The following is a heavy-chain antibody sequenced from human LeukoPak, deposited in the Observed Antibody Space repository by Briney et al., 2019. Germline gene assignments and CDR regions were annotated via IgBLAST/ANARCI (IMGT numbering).Heavy chain of an antibody. CDR1: GFTFSSYA. Sequence: GGSLRLSCAASGFTFSSYAMSWVRQAPGKGLEWVSAISGSGGSTYYADSVKGRFTISSDNSKNTLYLQMNSLRAEDTAVYYCAKDLRYYYGSGSYYYYGMDVWGQGTTVTVSS. CDR2: ISGSGGST. CDR3: AKDLRYYYGSGSYYYYGMDV. J-gene: IGHJ6*02. V-gene: IGHV3-23*01. D-gene: IGHD3-10*01.